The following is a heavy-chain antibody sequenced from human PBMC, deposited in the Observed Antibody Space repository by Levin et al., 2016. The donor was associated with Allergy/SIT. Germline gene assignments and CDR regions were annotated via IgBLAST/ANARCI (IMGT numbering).Heavy chain of an antibody. CDR3: ARGDYYGSGSYYNGIFAFDI. J-gene: IGHJ3*02. CDR1: GGSFSGYY. V-gene: IGHV4-34*01. D-gene: IGHD3-10*01. CDR2: INHSGST. Sequence: SETLSLTCAVYGGSFSGYYWSWIRQPPGKGLEWIGEINHSGSTNYNPSLKSRVTISVDTSKNQFSLKLSSVTAADTAVYYCARGDYYGSGSYYNGIFAFDIWGQGTMVTVSS.